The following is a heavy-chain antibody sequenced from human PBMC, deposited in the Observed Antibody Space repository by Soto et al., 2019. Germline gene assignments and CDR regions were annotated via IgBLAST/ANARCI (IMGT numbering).Heavy chain of an antibody. CDR1: GGTFSSYA. J-gene: IGHJ6*02. V-gene: IGHV1-69*13. CDR3: ARYRVKSLSYYYYYGMDI. CDR2: IIPIFGPA. D-gene: IGHD3-10*01. Sequence: SVKVSCKASGGTFSSYAISWVRQAPGQGLEWMGGIIPIFGPANYAQKFQGRVTITADESTSTAYMELSSLRSEDTAVYYCARYRVKSLSYYYYYGMDIWGQGTTVTVSS.